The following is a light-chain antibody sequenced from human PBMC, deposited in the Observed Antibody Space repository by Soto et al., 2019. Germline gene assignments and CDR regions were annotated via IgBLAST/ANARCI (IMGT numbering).Light chain of an antibody. CDR1: QTVNNNY. CDR2: GAS. J-gene: IGKJ1*01. V-gene: IGKV3-20*01. Sequence: EIVLTQPPGPLSVSPGDRGTLSCRASQTVNNNYLAWYQQKPGQAPRLLIYGASTPATGTPARFSGSGSGTDFTLTVSRLEPEDFAVYYCQQYGGSAPWTFGPGTKVDMK. CDR3: QQYGGSAPWT.